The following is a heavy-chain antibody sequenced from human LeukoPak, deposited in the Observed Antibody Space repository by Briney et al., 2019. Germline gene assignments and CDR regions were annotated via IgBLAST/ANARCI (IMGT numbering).Heavy chain of an antibody. CDR3: ARGKLELTILDY. D-gene: IGHD1-7*01. Sequence: SETLSLTCSVSGGSLSNYYWSWIRQPPGKGLEWVGYIYYTGSTSYNPSLKSRVTISLDMAKNQFSLKLNSVTAADTAMYYCARGKLELTILDYWGQGTLVTVSS. J-gene: IGHJ4*02. CDR2: IYYTGST. CDR1: GGSLSNYY. V-gene: IGHV4-59*08.